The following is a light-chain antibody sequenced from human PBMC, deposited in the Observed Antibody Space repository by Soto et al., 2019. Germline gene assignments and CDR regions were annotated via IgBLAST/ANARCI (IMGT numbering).Light chain of an antibody. CDR3: AAWDDSLSEGV. J-gene: IGLJ3*02. V-gene: IGLV1-44*01. CDR1: TSNIGSNT. CDR2: SND. Sequence: QSVLTQPPSASETPGQRVTIFCSGSTSNIGSNTVSWFQQLPGTAPTLLIHSNDQRPSGVPDRFSGSKSGTSASLAISGLRSDDEGDYYCAAWDDSLSEGVFGGGTKLTVL.